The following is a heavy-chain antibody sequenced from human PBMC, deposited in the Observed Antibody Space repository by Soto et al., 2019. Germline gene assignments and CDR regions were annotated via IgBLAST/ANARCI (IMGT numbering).Heavy chain of an antibody. CDR3: ARGGTIFGVVTNLPTHHYGMDV. D-gene: IGHD3-3*01. CDR1: GDSVTSHY. Sequence: SETLSLTCSFSGDSVTSHYLTWIRQSPEKGLEWIGYMHYTGFSHYNPSLKSRLTISVDRSKNQFSLQLTSVTVADTAAYYCARGGTIFGVVTNLPTHHYGMDVWGQGTTVTVSS. V-gene: IGHV4-59*02. CDR2: MHYTGFS. J-gene: IGHJ6*02.